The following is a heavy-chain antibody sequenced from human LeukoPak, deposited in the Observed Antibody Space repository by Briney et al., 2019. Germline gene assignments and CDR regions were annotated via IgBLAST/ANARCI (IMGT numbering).Heavy chain of an antibody. J-gene: IGHJ4*02. D-gene: IGHD2-2*01. CDR3: ARAPLGCSSTSCYPDY. CDR2: IIPIFGTA. V-gene: IGHV1-69*13. Sequence: GASVKVSCKASGGTFSSYAISWVRQAPGQGLEWMGGIIPIFGTANYAQKFQGRVTITADESTSTAYMELSSLRSEDTAVYYCARAPLGCSSTSCYPDYWGQGTLVTVSS. CDR1: GGTFSSYA.